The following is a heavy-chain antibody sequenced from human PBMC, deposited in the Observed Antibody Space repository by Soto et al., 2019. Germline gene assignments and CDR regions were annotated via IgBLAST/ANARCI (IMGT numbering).Heavy chain of an antibody. CDR3: AIYPPNYYAMDV. J-gene: IGHJ6*02. V-gene: IGHV5-51*01. Sequence: PGXSLKISCRASGYRFNDEWIGWVRQMPGKGPEWMGLMNVGDSRNRYSPSFQGQITMSVDRSISTAYLQWSSLKASDTAVYYCAIYPPNYYAMDVWGQGTTVTVSS. CDR1: GYRFNDEW. CDR2: MNVGDSRN. D-gene: IGHD2-2*02.